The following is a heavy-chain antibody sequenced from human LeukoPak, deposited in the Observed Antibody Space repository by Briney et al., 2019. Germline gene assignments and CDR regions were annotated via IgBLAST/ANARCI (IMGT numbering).Heavy chain of an antibody. D-gene: IGHD6-19*01. V-gene: IGHV3-48*02. CDR2: ISSSSSTI. CDR1: GFIFSSYS. CDR3: ARRAVTGSNYFDY. Sequence: PGGSLRLSCAAFGFIFSSYSMNWVRQAPGKGLEWVSYISSSSSTIYYADSVKGRFTISRDSAKNSVYLQMNSLRDEDTAVYYCARRAVTGSNYFDYWGQGSLVTVSS. J-gene: IGHJ4*02.